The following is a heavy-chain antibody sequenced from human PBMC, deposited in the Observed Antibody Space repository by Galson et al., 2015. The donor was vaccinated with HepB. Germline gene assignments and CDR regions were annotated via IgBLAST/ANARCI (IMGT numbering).Heavy chain of an antibody. J-gene: IGHJ6*02. CDR2: ISAYNGNT. CDR3: ARVHIDSSGYYSPYYYGMDV. CDR1: GYTFTSYG. Sequence: SVKVSCKASGYTFTSYGISWVRQAPGQGLEWMGWISAYNGNTNYAQKLQGRVTMTTDTSTSTAYMELRSLRSDDTAVYYCARVHIDSSGYYSPYYYGMDVWGQGTTVTVSS. D-gene: IGHD3-22*01. V-gene: IGHV1-18*04.